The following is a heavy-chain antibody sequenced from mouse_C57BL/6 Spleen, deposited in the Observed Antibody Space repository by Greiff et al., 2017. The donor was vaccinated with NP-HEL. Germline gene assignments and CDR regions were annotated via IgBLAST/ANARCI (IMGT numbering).Heavy chain of an antibody. CDR1: GYAFSSSW. Sequence: VQLQESGPELVKPGASVKISCKASGYAFSSSWMNWVKQRPGKGLEWIGRIYPGDGDTNYNGKFKGKATLTADKSSSTAYMQLSSLNSEDSAVYFCARPYHGSSSWFAYWGQGTLVTVSA. D-gene: IGHD1-1*01. CDR2: IYPGDGDT. J-gene: IGHJ3*01. V-gene: IGHV1-80*01. CDR3: ARPYHGSSSWFAY.